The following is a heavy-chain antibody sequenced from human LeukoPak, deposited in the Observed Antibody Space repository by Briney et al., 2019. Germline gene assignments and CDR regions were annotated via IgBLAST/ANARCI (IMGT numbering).Heavy chain of an antibody. CDR2: IYNSGST. CDR3: ARTPSGGIWDFDS. D-gene: IGHD2-15*01. Sequence: PSETLSLTRTVSRGSISSDVYYWSWIRQPPGEGLEWIGYIYNSGSTYYNPSLKSRVTISVDTSKNQFSLRLSSVTAADTAVYYCARTPSGGIWDFDSWGQGTLVTVSS. J-gene: IGHJ4*02. CDR1: RGSISSDVYY. V-gene: IGHV4-30-4*01.